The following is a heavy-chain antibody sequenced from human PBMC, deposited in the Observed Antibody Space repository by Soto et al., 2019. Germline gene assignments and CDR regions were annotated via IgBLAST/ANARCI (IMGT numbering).Heavy chain of an antibody. J-gene: IGHJ4*01. Sequence: QVQLQESGPGLVKPSETLSLTCTVSGGSITSYYWSWSRQPPGKGLEWIGYIHNSGSTSYNPSLQSRVTISADGSKNQFSLDLRSGTAADTAVYYCARRWSGTDYWGHGTLVTVSS. CDR3: ARRWSGTDY. CDR1: GGSITSYY. CDR2: IHNSGST. V-gene: IGHV4-59*01. D-gene: IGHD3-10*01.